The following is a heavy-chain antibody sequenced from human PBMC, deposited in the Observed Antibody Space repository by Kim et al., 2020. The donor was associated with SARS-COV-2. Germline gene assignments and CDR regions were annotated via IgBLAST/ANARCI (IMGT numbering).Heavy chain of an antibody. CDR3: TREGDYYGMDV. CDR1: GFTFSGAG. J-gene: IGHJ6*02. V-gene: IGHV3-73*01. Sequence: GGSLRLSCVASGFTFSGAGMHWVRQASGKGLEWVGRIRSKVNNYATAYPASVKGRFTISRDDSKNMAYLQISGLKTEDTAVYYCTREGDYYGMDVWGQGNTVTVSS. CDR2: IRSKVNNYAT.